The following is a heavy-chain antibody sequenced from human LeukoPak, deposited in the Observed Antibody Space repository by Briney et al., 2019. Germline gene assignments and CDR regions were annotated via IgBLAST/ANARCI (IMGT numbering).Heavy chain of an antibody. J-gene: IGHJ4*02. CDR1: GYTFTSYG. Sequence: ASVKVSCKAAGYTFTSYGISWVRQAPGQGLEWMGWISAYNGNTNYAQKLQGRVTMTTDTSTSTVYMELRSLRSDDTAVYYCARGGLYCSSTSCYGIEYWGQGTLVTVSS. V-gene: IGHV1-18*04. D-gene: IGHD2-2*01. CDR2: ISAYNGNT. CDR3: ARGGLYCSSTSCYGIEY.